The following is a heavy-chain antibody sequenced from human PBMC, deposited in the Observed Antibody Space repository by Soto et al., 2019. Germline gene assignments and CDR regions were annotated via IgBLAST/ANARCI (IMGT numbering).Heavy chain of an antibody. CDR2: INPNSGGT. CDR1: GYTFTGYY. CDR3: ARTPKYYYGSGSYYGMDV. Sequence: ASVKVSCKASGYTFTGYYMHWVRQAPGQGLEWMGWINPNSGGTNYAQKFQGWVTMTRDTSISTAYMELSRLRSDDTAVYYWARTPKYYYGSGSYYGMDVWGQGTTVTVSS. D-gene: IGHD3-10*01. J-gene: IGHJ6*02. V-gene: IGHV1-2*04.